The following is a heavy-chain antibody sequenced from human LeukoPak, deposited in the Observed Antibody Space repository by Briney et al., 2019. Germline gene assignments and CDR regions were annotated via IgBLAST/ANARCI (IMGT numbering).Heavy chain of an antibody. Sequence: GGSLRLSCAASGFTVSSNYMSWVRQAPGKGLEWVSAVSNSGGSTFYADSVMGRFTISRDNSRNTLYLQMNSLRAEDTAVYYCARDRPYFDYWGQGTLVTVSS. CDR2: SNSGGST. CDR1: GFTVSSNY. CDR3: ARDRPYFDY. V-gene: IGHV3-53*01. J-gene: IGHJ4*02.